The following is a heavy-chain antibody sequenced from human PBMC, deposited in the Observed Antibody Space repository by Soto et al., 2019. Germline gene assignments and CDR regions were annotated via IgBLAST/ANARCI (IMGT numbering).Heavy chain of an antibody. J-gene: IGHJ4*02. CDR1: GGTFSSYT. CDR2: IIPILGIA. V-gene: IGHV1-69*02. D-gene: IGHD4-17*01. CDR3: ASYGDYGY. Sequence: QVQLVQSGAEVKKPGSSVKVSCKASGGTFSSYTISWVRQAPGQGLEWMGRIIPILGIANYAQKFHGRVTIAADKSTSTAYMELSSPRSEDTAVSYCASYGDYGYWGQGTLVTVSS.